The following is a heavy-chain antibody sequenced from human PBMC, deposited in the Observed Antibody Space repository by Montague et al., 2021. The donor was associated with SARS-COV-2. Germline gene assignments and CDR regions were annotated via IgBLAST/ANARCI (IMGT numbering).Heavy chain of an antibody. J-gene: IGHJ3*02. D-gene: IGHD3-16*01. CDR1: GFSLSTPNVG. CDR3: AHRRALWDAFDI. Sequence: PALVKPTQTLTLTCTFSGFSLSTPNVGVGWIRQPPGKALEWLALIYSNDDKRYSPSLQSRLIITKDTSKNQVVLSLTNVDPVDTATYYCAHRRALWDAFDIWGQGTMVTVSS. V-gene: IGHV2-5*01. CDR2: IYSNDDK.